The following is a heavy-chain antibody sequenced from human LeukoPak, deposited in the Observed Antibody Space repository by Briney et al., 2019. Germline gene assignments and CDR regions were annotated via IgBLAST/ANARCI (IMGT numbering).Heavy chain of an antibody. CDR3: ARGPSLGAHLDY. D-gene: IGHD1-26*01. CDR2: IYHYGTT. CDR1: GGSISSNNW. Sequence: SETLSLTCAVSGGSISSNNWWTWVRQAPGKRLEWIGEIYHYGTTNYNPSLKGRVTISVDKSKNQFSLKFNSVTAADTAVYYCARGPSLGAHLDYWGQGTLVTVSS. J-gene: IGHJ4*02. V-gene: IGHV4-4*02.